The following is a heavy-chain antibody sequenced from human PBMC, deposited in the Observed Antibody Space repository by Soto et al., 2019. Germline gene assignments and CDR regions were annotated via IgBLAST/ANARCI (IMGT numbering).Heavy chain of an antibody. D-gene: IGHD3-10*01. J-gene: IGHJ6*02. V-gene: IGHV4-59*01. Sequence: SETLSLTCTVSGGSISSYYWSWIRQPPGKGLEWIGYIYYSGSTNYNPSLKSRVTISVDTSKNQFSLKLISVTAADTAVYYCASYGSGSYHLPHYYYGMDVWGQGTTVTVSS. CDR2: IYYSGST. CDR1: GGSISSYY. CDR3: ASYGSGSYHLPHYYYGMDV.